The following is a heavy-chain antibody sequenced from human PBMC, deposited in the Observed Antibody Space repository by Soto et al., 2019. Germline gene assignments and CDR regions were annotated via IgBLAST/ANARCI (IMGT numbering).Heavy chain of an antibody. CDR1: GGSISSYY. CDR2: VYSTGGT. D-gene: IGHD6-19*01. J-gene: IGHJ6*02. CDR3: ARGAVAGVDYGMDV. V-gene: IGHV4-4*07. Sequence: QVRLQESGPGLVKPSETLSLTCTVSGGSISSYYWNWIRHPAGKGLEWIGRVYSTGGTNYNPSLKSRVSMSRDTSRRSFSLKLTSVTAADTAVYYCARGAVAGVDYGMDVWGQGTTVTVSS.